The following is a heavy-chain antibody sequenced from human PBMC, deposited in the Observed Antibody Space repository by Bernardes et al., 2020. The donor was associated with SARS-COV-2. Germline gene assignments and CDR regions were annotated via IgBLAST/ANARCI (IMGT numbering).Heavy chain of an antibody. Sequence: GGSLRLSCKASGFTLSSYWMHWVRQVPGKGLVWVSRITGDVIPTTYADSVKGRFTISRDNAKTTVYLQMTSLRVEDTAGYYCGRPPPNLLPSYGLDVWGQGTTGTVS. CDR1: GFTLSSYW. CDR2: ITGDVIPT. V-gene: IGHV3-74*03. CDR3: GRPPPNLLPSYGLDV. J-gene: IGHJ6*02. D-gene: IGHD2-8*01.